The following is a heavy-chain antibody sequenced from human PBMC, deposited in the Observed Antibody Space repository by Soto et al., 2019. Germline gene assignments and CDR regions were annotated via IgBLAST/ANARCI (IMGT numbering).Heavy chain of an antibody. D-gene: IGHD2-21*02. CDR1: GYTFTGYY. CDR3: ARSRTYCGGDCYSTNWFDH. J-gene: IGHJ5*02. Sequence: ASVKVSCKASGYTFTGYYMHWVRQAPGQGLEWMGWINPNSGGTNYAQKFQGRVTMTRDTSISTAYMELSRLRSDDTAVYYCARSRTYCGGDCYSTNWFDHWGQGTLVTVSS. V-gene: IGHV1-2*02. CDR2: INPNSGGT.